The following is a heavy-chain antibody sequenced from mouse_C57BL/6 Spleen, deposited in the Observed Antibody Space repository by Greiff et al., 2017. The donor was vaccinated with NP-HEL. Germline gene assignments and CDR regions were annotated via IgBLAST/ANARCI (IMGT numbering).Heavy chain of an antibody. J-gene: IGHJ1*03. Sequence: QVQLQQSGAELARPGASVKLSCKASGYTFTSYGISWVKQRTGPGLEWIGEIYPRSGNTYYNEKFKGKATLTADKSSSTAYMELRSLTSEDSAVYFRARGYGSSPYWYFDVWGTGTTVTVSS. D-gene: IGHD1-1*01. CDR2: IYPRSGNT. CDR1: GYTFTSYG. CDR3: ARGYGSSPYWYFDV. V-gene: IGHV1-81*01.